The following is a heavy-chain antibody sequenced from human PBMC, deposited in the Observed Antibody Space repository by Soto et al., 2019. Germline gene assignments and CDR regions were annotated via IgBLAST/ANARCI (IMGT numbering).Heavy chain of an antibody. CDR3: AKVMIVVVDAFDI. CDR1: GFTFSSYA. V-gene: IGHV3-23*01. D-gene: IGHD3-22*01. Sequence: EVQLLESGGGLVQPGGSLRLSCAASGFTFSSYAMSWVRQAPGKGLEWVSAISGSGGSTYYADSVKGRFTISRDKSKNTLYLQMNSLRAEDTAVYYCAKVMIVVVDAFDIWGQGTMVTVSS. CDR2: ISGSGGST. J-gene: IGHJ3*02.